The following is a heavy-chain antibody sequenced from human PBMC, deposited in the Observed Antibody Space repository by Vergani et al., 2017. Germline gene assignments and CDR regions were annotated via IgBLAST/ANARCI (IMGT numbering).Heavy chain of an antibody. J-gene: IGHJ3*02. CDR2: IYYSGST. CDR1: GGSISSSSYY. Sequence: QLQLQESGPGLVKPSETLSLTCTVSGGSISSSSYYWGWIRQPPGKGLEWIGSIYYSGSTNYNPSLKSRVTISVDTSKNQFSLKLSSVTAADTAVYYCASYSLNPRLDAFDIWGQGTMVTVSS. D-gene: IGHD5-18*01. CDR3: ASYSLNPRLDAFDI. V-gene: IGHV4-39*07.